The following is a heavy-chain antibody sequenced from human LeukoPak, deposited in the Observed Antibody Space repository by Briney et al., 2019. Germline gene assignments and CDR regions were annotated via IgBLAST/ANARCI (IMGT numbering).Heavy chain of an antibody. CDR2: IYSGGST. D-gene: IGHD3-10*01. CDR3: AKDRGSGSYPSPLFDY. J-gene: IGHJ4*02. Sequence: GGSLRLSCAASGFTVSSYYMTWVRQAPGKGLEWVSVIYSGGSTYYADSVKGRVAISRDNSNNTVFLQMNIVRAEDTAVYYCAKDRGSGSYPSPLFDYWGQGTLVTVSS. V-gene: IGHV3-66*01. CDR1: GFTVSSYY.